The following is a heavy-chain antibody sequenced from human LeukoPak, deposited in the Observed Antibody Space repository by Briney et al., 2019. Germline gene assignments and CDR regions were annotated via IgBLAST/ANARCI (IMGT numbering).Heavy chain of an antibody. CDR3: ARTYDCSNGVCYLGVFDI. CDR1: GGSISSNY. V-gene: IGHV4-59*01. D-gene: IGHD2-8*01. J-gene: IGHJ3*02. Sequence: SETLSLTCTVSGGSISSNYWSWIRQPPGKELEWIGYISYGGSTNYNPSLKSRVTISVDTSKNQFSLKLSSVTAADTAVYYCARTYDCSNGVCYLGVFDIWGQGRMVTVSS. CDR2: ISYGGST.